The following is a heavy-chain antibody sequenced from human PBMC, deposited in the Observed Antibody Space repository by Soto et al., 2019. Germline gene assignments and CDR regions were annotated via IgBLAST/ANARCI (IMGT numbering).Heavy chain of an antibody. V-gene: IGHV4-31*03. CDR1: GGSIYTRGFY. Sequence: SVTLSLSCPVSGGSIYTRGFYWSWIRQLPGKGLEWLGYIYYTGSTQYTPSLKSRLTISTDTSDNHFSLRLTSVTAADTAVYYCATSLVTSRTRVDYWGQGTLVTVSS. J-gene: IGHJ4*02. CDR2: IYYTGST. CDR3: ATSLVTSRTRVDY. D-gene: IGHD1-26*01.